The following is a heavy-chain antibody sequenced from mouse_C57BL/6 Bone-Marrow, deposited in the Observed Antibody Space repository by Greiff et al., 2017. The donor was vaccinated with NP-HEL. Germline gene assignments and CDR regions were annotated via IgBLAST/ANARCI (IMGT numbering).Heavy chain of an antibody. Sequence: VQLQQSGAELVRPGTSVKVSCKASGYAFTNYLIEWVKQRPGQGLEWIGVINPGSGGTNYNEKFKGKATLTADKSSSTAYMQLSSLTSEDSAVYVCARSGYDAWFAYWGQGTLVTVSA. CDR3: ARSGYDAWFAY. D-gene: IGHD2-2*01. V-gene: IGHV1-54*01. CDR2: INPGSGGT. J-gene: IGHJ3*01. CDR1: GYAFTNYL.